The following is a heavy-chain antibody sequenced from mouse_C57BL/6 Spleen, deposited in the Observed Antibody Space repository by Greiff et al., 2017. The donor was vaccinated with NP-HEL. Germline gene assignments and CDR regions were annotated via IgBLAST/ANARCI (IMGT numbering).Heavy chain of an antibody. CDR1: GFTFSSYA. CDR2: ISDGGSYT. V-gene: IGHV5-4*03. D-gene: IGHD4-1*01. Sequence: EVKLVESGGGLVKPGGSLKLSCAASGFTFSSYAMSWVRQTPGKRLEWVATISDGGSYTYYPDNVKGRFTISRDNAKNNLYLQMSHLKSEDTAMYYCARNWDEYYAMDYWGQGTSVTVSS. CDR3: ARNWDEYYAMDY. J-gene: IGHJ4*01.